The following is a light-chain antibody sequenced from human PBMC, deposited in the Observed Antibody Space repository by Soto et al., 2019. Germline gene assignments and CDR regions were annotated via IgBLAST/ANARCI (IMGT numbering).Light chain of an antibody. CDR3: QQYNNWPWT. V-gene: IGKV3-15*01. Sequence: EIMMTQSPATLSVSPGERATLSCRASQSVSINLAWYRQKPGQAPRLLIYGASTRASGIPARFSGSGSGTEFTLTISSLQSEDFAVYYCQQYNNWPWTFGQGTKVEIK. CDR1: QSVSIN. J-gene: IGKJ1*01. CDR2: GAS.